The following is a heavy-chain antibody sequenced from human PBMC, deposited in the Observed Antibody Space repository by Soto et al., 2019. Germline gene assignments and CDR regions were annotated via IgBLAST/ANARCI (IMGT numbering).Heavy chain of an antibody. D-gene: IGHD4-17*01. J-gene: IGHJ6*02. CDR3: ARARYGDFYYYTMDV. V-gene: IGHV4-59*12. CDR2: VYYSGST. Sequence: SETLSLTCSVSGGSISAYYWSWMRQPPGKGLEWIGYVYYSGSTSYTPSLKSRVIISVDTPKNQFSLRLSSVTAADTAVYYCARARYGDFYYYTMDVWGQGTTVTVSS. CDR1: GGSISAYY.